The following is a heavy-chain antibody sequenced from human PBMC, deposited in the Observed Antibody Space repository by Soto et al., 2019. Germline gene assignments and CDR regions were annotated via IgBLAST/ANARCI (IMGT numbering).Heavy chain of an antibody. V-gene: IGHV1-24*01. J-gene: IGHJ4*02. CDR1: GYTLTELS. CDR2: FDPEDGET. Sequence: ASVKVSCKVSGYTLTELSMHWVRQAPGKGLEWMGGFDPEDGETIYAQKFQGRVTMTEDTSTDTAYMELSSLRSEDTAVYYCATPRGRNYYDSSGYFDWGQGTLVTVSS. D-gene: IGHD3-22*01. CDR3: ATPRGRNYYDSSGYFD.